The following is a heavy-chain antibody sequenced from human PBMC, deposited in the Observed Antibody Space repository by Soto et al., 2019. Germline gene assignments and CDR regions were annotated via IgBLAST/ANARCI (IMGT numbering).Heavy chain of an antibody. CDR3: ARMGPYGSGSYYNAQADY. J-gene: IGHJ4*02. CDR2: IYYSGST. CDR1: GGSISSGGYY. D-gene: IGHD3-10*01. V-gene: IGHV4-31*03. Sequence: QVQLQESGPGLVKPSQTLSLTCTVSGGSISSGGYYWSWIRQHPGKGLEWIGYIYYSGSTYYNPSLKSRVTISVDTSKNQFSLKLSSVTAADTAVYYCARMGPYGSGSYYNAQADYWGQGTLVTVSS.